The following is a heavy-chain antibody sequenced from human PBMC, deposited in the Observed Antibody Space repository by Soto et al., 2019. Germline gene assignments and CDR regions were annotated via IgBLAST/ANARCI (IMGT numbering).Heavy chain of an antibody. CDR3: ARVPSPFDYYYAMDV. D-gene: IGHD3-16*01. CDR2: IFSSGTT. CDR1: CDSISSGNKY. J-gene: IGHJ6*02. V-gene: IGHV4-30-4*01. Sequence: QVQLRESGPGLVMPSQTLSLTCTVSCDSISSGNKYWSWIRQPPGKGLEWIGYIFSSGTTYYNPSLKSRLTMSLDASQNQFSLKLNSLTDADTAVYFCARVPSPFDYYYAMDVWGQGTTVTVSS.